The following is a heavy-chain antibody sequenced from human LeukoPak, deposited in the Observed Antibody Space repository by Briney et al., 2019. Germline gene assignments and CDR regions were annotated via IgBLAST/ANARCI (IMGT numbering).Heavy chain of an antibody. CDR3: ARGGDGNRRDFDY. J-gene: IGHJ4*02. CDR2: INPNSGDP. V-gene: IGHV1-2*02. D-gene: IGHD5-24*01. Sequence: RASVKVSCKASGYTFTGYYMHWLRQAPGQGLQWMGWINPNSGDPNYAQTFQGRVTMTRDTSISTAYMQLNSLRSDDTAVYYCARGGDGNRRDFDYWGQGTLVTVSS. CDR1: GYTFTGYY.